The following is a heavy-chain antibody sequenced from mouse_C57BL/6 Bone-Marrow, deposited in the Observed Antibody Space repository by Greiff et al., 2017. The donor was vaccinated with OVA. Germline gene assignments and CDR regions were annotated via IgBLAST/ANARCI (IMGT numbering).Heavy chain of an antibody. CDR1: GFNIKDDY. Sequence: DVKLVESGAELVRPGASVKLSCTASGFNIKDDYMHWVKQRPEQGLEWIGWIDPENGDTEYASKFQGKATITADTSSNTAYLQLSSLTSEDTAVYYCTTLTVVASHYFDYWGQGTTLTVSS. D-gene: IGHD1-1*01. V-gene: IGHV14-4*01. CDR2: IDPENGDT. J-gene: IGHJ2*01. CDR3: TTLTVVASHYFDY.